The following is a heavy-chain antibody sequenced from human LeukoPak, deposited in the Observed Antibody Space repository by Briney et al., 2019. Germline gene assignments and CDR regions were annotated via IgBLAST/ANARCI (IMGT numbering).Heavy chain of an antibody. CDR3: ARGGRGVPSNADYYYYMDV. Sequence: ASVKVSCKASGGTFSSYAISWVRQAPGQGLEWMGGIIPIFGTANYAQKFQGRVTITADESTSTAYMELSSLRSEDTAVYYCARGGRGVPSNADYYYYMDVWGKGTTVTVSS. D-gene: IGHD3-10*01. CDR1: GGTFSSYA. V-gene: IGHV1-69*01. J-gene: IGHJ6*03. CDR2: IIPIFGTA.